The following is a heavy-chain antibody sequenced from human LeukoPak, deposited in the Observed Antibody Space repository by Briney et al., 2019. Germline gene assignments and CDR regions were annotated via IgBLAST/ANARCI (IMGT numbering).Heavy chain of an antibody. Sequence: GGSLRLSCAASGFTVSSNYMSWVRQAPGKGLEWVSVIYSGGSTYYADSVKGRFTISRDNSKDTLYLQMNSLRAEDTAVYYCARDWLDIAARDWGQGTLVTVSS. J-gene: IGHJ4*02. D-gene: IGHD6-6*01. CDR2: IYSGGST. V-gene: IGHV3-66*02. CDR1: GFTVSSNY. CDR3: ARDWLDIAARD.